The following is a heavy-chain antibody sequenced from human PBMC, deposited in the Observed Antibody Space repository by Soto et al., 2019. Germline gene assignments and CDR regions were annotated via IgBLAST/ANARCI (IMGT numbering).Heavy chain of an antibody. D-gene: IGHD2-15*01. Sequence: GGSQRLSCAASGFTFSNFWSHCVRQAPGKGLVWVSRIKSDGSSTTYADSVKGRFTISRDNAKNTLYLQMNSLRAEDTAVYYCATLAARWSDAFDIWGQGTMVTVSS. CDR3: ATLAARWSDAFDI. J-gene: IGHJ3*02. CDR2: IKSDGSST. CDR1: GFTFSNFW. V-gene: IGHV3-74*01.